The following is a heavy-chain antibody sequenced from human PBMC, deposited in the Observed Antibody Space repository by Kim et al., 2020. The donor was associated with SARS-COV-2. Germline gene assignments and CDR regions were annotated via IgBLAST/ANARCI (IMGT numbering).Heavy chain of an antibody. V-gene: IGHV1-8*01. CDR2: MNPNSGNT. D-gene: IGHD6-19*01. J-gene: IGHJ3*02. Sequence: ASVKVSCKTSGYTFTSYDINWVRQATGHGLEWMGWMNPNSGNTGYAQSFQGRVTMTRNTSITTAYMELSSLSSEDTAVYYCAKVENSGWFPTYAFDIWGQGTMVTVSS. CDR3: AKVENSGWFPTYAFDI. CDR1: GYTFTSYD.